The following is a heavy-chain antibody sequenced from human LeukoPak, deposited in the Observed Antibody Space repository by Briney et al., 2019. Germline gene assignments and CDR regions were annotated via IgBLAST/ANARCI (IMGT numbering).Heavy chain of an antibody. D-gene: IGHD3-3*01. CDR1: GFTFSSYW. CDR2: IKQDGSEK. V-gene: IGHV3-7*01. Sequence: GGSLRLSCAASGFTFSSYWMTWVRQAPGEGLEWVANIKQDGSEKYYVDSVKGRFTISRDNAKNSLFLQMNTLRAEDTAVYYCARSEYHFWSTYPFDYWGQGTLVTVSS. J-gene: IGHJ4*02. CDR3: ARSEYHFWSTYPFDY.